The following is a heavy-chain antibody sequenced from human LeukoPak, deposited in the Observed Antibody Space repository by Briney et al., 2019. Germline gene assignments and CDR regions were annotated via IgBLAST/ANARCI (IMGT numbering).Heavy chain of an antibody. Sequence: GGSLRLSCAASGFTFSDYYMTWIRQAPGKGLEWVSYISSSGYTTYYADSVKGRFTISRDNADNSLHLQMNSLRVEDTAMYYCARDGGYYDILDAFDIWGQGTMVTVSS. CDR3: ARDGGYYDILDAFDI. D-gene: IGHD3-9*01. V-gene: IGHV3-11*04. CDR2: ISSSGYTT. J-gene: IGHJ3*02. CDR1: GFTFSDYY.